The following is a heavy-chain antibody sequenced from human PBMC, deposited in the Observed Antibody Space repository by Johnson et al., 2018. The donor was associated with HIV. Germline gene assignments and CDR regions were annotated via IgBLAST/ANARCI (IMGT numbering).Heavy chain of an antibody. CDR3: AKETSGAFDI. Sequence: QVQLVESGGGLVQPGGSLRLSCAASGFSVSSYGMHWVRQAPGKGLEWVAVISYDGNNKYYADSVKGRFTISRDNSKNTLYLQMNSLRAEDTAVYYCAKETSGAFDIWGQGTMVTVSS. CDR1: GFSVSSYG. CDR2: ISYDGNNK. J-gene: IGHJ3*02. V-gene: IGHV3-30*18.